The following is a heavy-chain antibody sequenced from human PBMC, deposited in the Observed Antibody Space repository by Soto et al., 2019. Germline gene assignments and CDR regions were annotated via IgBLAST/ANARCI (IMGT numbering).Heavy chain of an antibody. CDR2: IIPIFGTA. Sequence: QVQLVQSGAEVKKPGSSVKVSCKASGGTFSSYAISWVRQAPGQGLEWMGGIIPIFGTANYAQKFQGRVTITADESTSTAYMELSSLRSEDTAVYYCARDETVVVPAAIRAFDYYYYYGMDVWGQGTTVTVSS. D-gene: IGHD2-2*01. J-gene: IGHJ6*02. CDR3: ARDETVVVPAAIRAFDYYYYYGMDV. CDR1: GGTFSSYA. V-gene: IGHV1-69*01.